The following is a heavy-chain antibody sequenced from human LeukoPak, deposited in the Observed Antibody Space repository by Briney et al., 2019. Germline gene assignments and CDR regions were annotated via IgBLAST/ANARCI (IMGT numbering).Heavy chain of an antibody. V-gene: IGHV4-4*07. CDR1: SGSINSYY. CDR3: GRQGYTASHYFLDF. CDR2: IYTTGAT. Sequence: SETLSLTCTVSSGSINSYYWGWVRQPPGKGLEWIGRIYTTGATQYNPSLKSRLTMSIDTSTSQSSLNLRSVTAADTAVYYCGRQGYTASHYFLDFWSQGTLVTVS. D-gene: IGHD2-2*02. J-gene: IGHJ4*02.